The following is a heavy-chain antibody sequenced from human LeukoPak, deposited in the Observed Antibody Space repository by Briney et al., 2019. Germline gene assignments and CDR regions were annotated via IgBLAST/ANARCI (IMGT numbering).Heavy chain of an antibody. CDR2: ISGSGGST. CDR3: AGGGRSSSGWPFDY. CDR1: GFTFSSYG. Sequence: GGSLRLSCAASGFTFSSYGMIWVRQAPGKGLEWVSGISGSGGSTYLADSVKGRFTISRDNSKNTLYLQMNSLRAEDTAVYYCAGGGRSSSGWPFDYWGQGTLVTVSS. D-gene: IGHD6-19*01. J-gene: IGHJ4*02. V-gene: IGHV3-23*01.